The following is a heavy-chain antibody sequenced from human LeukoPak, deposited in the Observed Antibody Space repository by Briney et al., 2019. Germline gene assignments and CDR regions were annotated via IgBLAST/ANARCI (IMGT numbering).Heavy chain of an antibody. V-gene: IGHV1-2*02. CDR2: INPNSGGT. Sequence: ASVKVSCKASGYTFTGYYMHWVRQAPGQGLEWMGWINPNSGGTNYAQKFQGRVTMTRDTSISTAYMELSRLRSDDTAVYYCARDPLHPYYDFWSGYSGFDYWGQGTLVTVSS. CDR3: ARDPLHPYYDFWSGYSGFDY. CDR1: GYTFTGYY. J-gene: IGHJ4*02. D-gene: IGHD3-3*01.